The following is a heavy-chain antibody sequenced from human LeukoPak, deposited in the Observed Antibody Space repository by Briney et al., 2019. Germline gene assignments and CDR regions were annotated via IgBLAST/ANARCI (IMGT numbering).Heavy chain of an antibody. V-gene: IGHV3-53*04. CDR1: GYTVSNKY. Sequence: GGSLRLSCAAPGYTVSNKYMSWGRQAPGKGLEWVSVIYSGGTTYYADSVKGRFTISRHIPRNTLYLQMNSLRAEDTAVYYCAIEERDETTGSRMKGAFDYWGQGTLVTVSS. J-gene: IGHJ4*02. CDR2: IYSGGTT. D-gene: IGHD2-8*02. CDR3: AIEERDETTGSRMKGAFDY.